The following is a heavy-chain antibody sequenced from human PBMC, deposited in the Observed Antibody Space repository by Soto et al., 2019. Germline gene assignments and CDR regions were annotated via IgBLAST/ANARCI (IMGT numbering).Heavy chain of an antibody. CDR1: GVTLSNFG. Sequence: QVQLVESGGGVVQPGRSLRLSCAASGVTLSNFGMQWVRQAPGKGLEWVAVISRDGRTMFYADSVKGRFTISRDSSRNTLYLQMNSLRAEDTAVYHCVGEVASGYWGQGTLVTVSS. D-gene: IGHD2-21*01. CDR2: ISRDGRTM. V-gene: IGHV3-30*03. CDR3: VGEVASGY. J-gene: IGHJ4*02.